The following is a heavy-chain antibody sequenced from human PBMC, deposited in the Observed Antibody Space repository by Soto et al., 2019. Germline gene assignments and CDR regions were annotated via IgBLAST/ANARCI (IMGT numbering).Heavy chain of an antibody. D-gene: IGHD3-22*01. Sequence: EVQLVESGGGLVQPGGSLRLSCGVSGFTISTYWMSWVRRTPGKGLEWVGNINQGGSENFYAGSVRGRFSISRDNARNTVYLQMKSLRAADTAVYFCARDRGNGYYGQDTWGMDVWGQGTTVTASS. CDR1: GFTISTYW. CDR2: INQGGSEN. CDR3: ARDRGNGYYGQDTWGMDV. J-gene: IGHJ6*02. V-gene: IGHV3-7*05.